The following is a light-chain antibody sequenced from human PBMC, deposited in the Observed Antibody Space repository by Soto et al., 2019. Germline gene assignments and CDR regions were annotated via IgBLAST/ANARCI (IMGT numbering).Light chain of an antibody. V-gene: IGLV2-23*01. CDR3: CAYEGSGTYV. CDR1: SRDVGSYNL. Sequence: QSALTQPASVSGSPGQSIAISCTGTSRDVGSYNLVSWYQQHPGKAPKVMIFEGSKRPSGVSDRFSGSKSGNTASLTISGLQADDEADYYCCAYEGSGTYVFGTGTKLTVL. J-gene: IGLJ1*01. CDR2: EGS.